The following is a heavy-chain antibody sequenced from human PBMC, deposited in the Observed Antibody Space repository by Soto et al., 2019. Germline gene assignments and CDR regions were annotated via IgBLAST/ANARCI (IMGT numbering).Heavy chain of an antibody. CDR2: IYHSGST. D-gene: IGHD6-13*01. V-gene: IGHV4-39*07. CDR3: ARAPAAAGTRYFDY. J-gene: IGHJ4*02. Sequence: SETLSLTCTVSGGSISSSSYYWGWIRQPPVKGLEWIGEIYHSGSTNYNPSLKSRVTISVDKSKNQFSLKLSSVTAADTAVYYCARAPAAAGTRYFDYWGQGTLVTVSS. CDR1: GGSISSSSYY.